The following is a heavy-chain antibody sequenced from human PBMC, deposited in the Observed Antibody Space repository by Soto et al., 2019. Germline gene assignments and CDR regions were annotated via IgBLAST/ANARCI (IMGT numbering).Heavy chain of an antibody. CDR1: GFTFSSYG. J-gene: IGHJ4*02. V-gene: IGHV3-30*18. CDR2: ISYDGSNK. CDR3: AKDRPSRDVDSSGYVDY. Sequence: GGSLRLSCAASGFTFSSYGMHWVRQAPGKGLEWVAVISYDGSNKYYADSVKGRFTISRDNSKNTLYLQMNSLRAEDTAVYYCAKDRPSRDVDSSGYVDYWGQGTLVTVSS. D-gene: IGHD3-22*01.